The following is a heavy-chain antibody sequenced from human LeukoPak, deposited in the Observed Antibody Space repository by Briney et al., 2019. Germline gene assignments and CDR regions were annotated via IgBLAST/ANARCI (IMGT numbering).Heavy chain of an antibody. J-gene: IGHJ4*02. D-gene: IGHD5-18*01. V-gene: IGHV3-30*02. CDR2: IRYDGSNK. CDR1: GFTFSSYG. CDR3: ARDSEVDTAMAFDY. Sequence: PGGSLRLSCAASGFTFSSYGMHWVRQAPGKGLEWVAFIRYDGSNKCYADSVKGRFTISRDNSKNTLYLQMNSLRAEDTAVYYCARDSEVDTAMAFDYWGQGTLVTVSS.